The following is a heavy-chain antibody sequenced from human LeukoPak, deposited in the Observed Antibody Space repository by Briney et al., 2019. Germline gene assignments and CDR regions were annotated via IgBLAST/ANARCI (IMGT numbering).Heavy chain of an antibody. V-gene: IGHV3-48*01. CDR1: GFTFSSYS. J-gene: IGHJ4*02. CDR2: ISSSSSTI. Sequence: QPGGSLRLSCAASGFTFSSYSMNWVRQAPGKGLEWVSYISSSSSTIYYANSVKGRFTISRDNAKNSLYLQMNSLRAEDTAVYYCASLISIAARPGAFDYWGQGTLVTVSS. CDR3: ASLISIAARPGAFDY. D-gene: IGHD6-6*01.